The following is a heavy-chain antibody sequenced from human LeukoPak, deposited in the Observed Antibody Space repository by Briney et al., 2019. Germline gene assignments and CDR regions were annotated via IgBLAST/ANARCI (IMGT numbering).Heavy chain of an antibody. CDR2: VSDSGDAT. CDR3: AKSDCGGDGCKLLNY. V-gene: IGHV3-23*01. Sequence: GGSLRLSCAASGFTFRSYAMGWVRQPPGKGLEWVSAVSDSGDATRYADSVKGRFTISRDNSKDTLYLQMNSLRAEDTAVYFCAKSDCGGDGCKLLNYWGQRTLVTVSS. CDR1: GFTFRSYA. J-gene: IGHJ4*02. D-gene: IGHD2-21*01.